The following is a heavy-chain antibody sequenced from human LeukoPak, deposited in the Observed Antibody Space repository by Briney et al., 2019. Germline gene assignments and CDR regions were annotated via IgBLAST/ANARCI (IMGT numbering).Heavy chain of an antibody. Sequence: ASVKVSCKASGYTFTGYYMHWVRQAPGQGLEWMGWINPNSGGTNYAQKFQGRVTMTRDTSISTAYMELRRLTTDDTALYYCARASSTSLLPFYYYYMDVWGKGTTVTVSS. D-gene: IGHD2-2*01. V-gene: IGHV1-2*02. J-gene: IGHJ6*03. CDR1: GYTFTGYY. CDR2: INPNSGGT. CDR3: ARASSTSLLPFYYYYMDV.